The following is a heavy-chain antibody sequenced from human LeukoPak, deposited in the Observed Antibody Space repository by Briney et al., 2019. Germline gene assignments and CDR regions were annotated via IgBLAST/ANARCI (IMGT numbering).Heavy chain of an antibody. D-gene: IGHD6-6*01. J-gene: IGHJ6*02. Sequence: GGSLRLSCAAPGFTFSSYSMNWVRQAPGKGLEWVSSISSSSSYIYYADSVKGRFTISRDNAKNSLYLQMNSLRAEDTAVYYCARGGSSVNYGMDVWGQGTTVTVSS. CDR3: ARGGSSVNYGMDV. V-gene: IGHV3-21*01. CDR2: ISSSSSYI. CDR1: GFTFSSYS.